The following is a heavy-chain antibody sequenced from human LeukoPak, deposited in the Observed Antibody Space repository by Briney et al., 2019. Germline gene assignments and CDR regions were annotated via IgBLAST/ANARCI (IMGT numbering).Heavy chain of an antibody. CDR1: GFTFSSYS. J-gene: IGHJ3*02. Sequence: PGGSLRLSCAASGFTFSSYSMNWVRQAPGKGLEWVSSISSSSSHIYYADSVKGRFTISRDNAKNSLYLQMNSLRAEDTAVYYCARDLGVGYDAFDIWGQGTMVTVSS. CDR2: ISSSSSHI. D-gene: IGHD2-8*02. CDR3: ARDLGVGYDAFDI. V-gene: IGHV3-21*01.